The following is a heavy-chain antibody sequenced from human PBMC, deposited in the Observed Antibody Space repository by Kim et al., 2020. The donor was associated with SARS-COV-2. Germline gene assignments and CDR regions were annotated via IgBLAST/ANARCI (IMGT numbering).Heavy chain of an antibody. Sequence: GGSLRLSCAASGFTFSSYAMHWVRQAPGKGLEWVAVISYDGSNKYYADSVKGRFTISRDNSKNTLYLQMNSLRAEDTAVYYCARASTWNVLYWSYYYGMDVWGQGTTVTVSS. V-gene: IGHV3-30*04. J-gene: IGHJ6*02. CDR1: GFTFSSYA. CDR2: ISYDGSNK. CDR3: ARASTWNVLYWSYYYGMDV. D-gene: IGHD1-1*01.